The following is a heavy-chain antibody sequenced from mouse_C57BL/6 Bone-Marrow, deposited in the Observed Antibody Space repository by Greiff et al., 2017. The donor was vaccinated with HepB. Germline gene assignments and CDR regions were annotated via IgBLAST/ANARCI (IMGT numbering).Heavy chain of an antibody. CDR3: ARRDYYGSSWYFDV. J-gene: IGHJ1*03. Sequence: EVQLQQSGGDLVKPGGSLKLSCAASGFTFSSYGMSWVRQTPDKRLEWVATISSGGSYTYYPDSVKGRFTISRDNAKNTLYLQMSSLKSEDTAMYYCARRDYYGSSWYFDVWGTGTTVTVSS. CDR1: GFTFSSYG. V-gene: IGHV5-6*01. D-gene: IGHD1-1*01. CDR2: ISSGGSYT.